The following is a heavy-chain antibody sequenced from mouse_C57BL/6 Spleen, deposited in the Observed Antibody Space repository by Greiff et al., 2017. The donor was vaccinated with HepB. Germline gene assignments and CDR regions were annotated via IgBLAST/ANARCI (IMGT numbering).Heavy chain of an antibody. J-gene: IGHJ3*01. D-gene: IGHD3-1*01. CDR1: GYTFTSYW. CDR2: IYPSDSET. V-gene: IGHV1-61*01. CDR3: ASGYSTPLAY. Sequence: QVQLQQPGAELVRPGSSVKLSCKASGYTFTSYWMDWVKQRPGQGLEWIGNIYPSDSETHYNQKFKDKATLTVDKSSSTAYMQLSSLTSEDSAVYYCASGYSTPLAYWGQGTLVTVSA.